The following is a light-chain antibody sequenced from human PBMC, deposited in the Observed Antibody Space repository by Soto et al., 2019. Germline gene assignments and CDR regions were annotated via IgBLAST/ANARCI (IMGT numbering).Light chain of an antibody. J-gene: IGKJ2*01. V-gene: IGKV1-17*01. Sequence: DIQMTQSPSSLSASVGDRVIITCRASQGIRDAFGWYQQKPGKVPKRLIYSESSLQNGVPSRFSVSGSETVFTLTISSLQPEDFATYFCLQHSDYPFTFGQGTRLEI. CDR3: LQHSDYPFT. CDR2: SES. CDR1: QGIRDA.